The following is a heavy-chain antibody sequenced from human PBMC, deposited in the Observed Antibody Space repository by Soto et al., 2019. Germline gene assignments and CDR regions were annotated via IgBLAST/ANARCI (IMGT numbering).Heavy chain of an antibody. CDR2: IYHSGST. D-gene: IGHD6-13*01. CDR1: GGSISSSNW. CDR3: ARTAAAGTYLDY. J-gene: IGHJ4*02. V-gene: IGHV4-4*02. Sequence: QVQLQESGPGLVKPSGTLSLTCAVSGGSISSSNWWSWVRQPPGKGLEWIGEIYHSGSTNYNQSLTSRLTISVDKSKHQFSLKLSSVTAADTAVYYCARTAAAGTYLDYWGQGTLVTVSS.